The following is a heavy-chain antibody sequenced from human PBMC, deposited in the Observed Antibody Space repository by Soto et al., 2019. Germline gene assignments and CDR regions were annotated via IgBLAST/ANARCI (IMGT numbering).Heavy chain of an antibody. Sequence: QVQLQQWGAGLLKPSETLSLACAVYGGSFSGYYWSWIRQPPGKGLEWIGEINHSGSTNYNPSLKSRVTISVDTCKNQFSLKLSSVTAADTAVYYCARGSRSSSADEPRYYYYMDVWGKGTTVTVSS. CDR3: ARGSRSSSADEPRYYYYMDV. D-gene: IGHD6-6*01. CDR2: INHSGST. V-gene: IGHV4-34*01. J-gene: IGHJ6*03. CDR1: GGSFSGYY.